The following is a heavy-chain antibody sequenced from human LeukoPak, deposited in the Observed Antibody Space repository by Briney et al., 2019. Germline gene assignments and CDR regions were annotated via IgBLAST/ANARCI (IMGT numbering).Heavy chain of an antibody. CDR1: GGSISSYY. CDR2: IYYSGST. D-gene: IGHD3-10*01. Sequence: SETLSLTCTVSGGSISSYYWGWIRQPPGKGLEWIGSIYYSGSTYYNPSLKSRVTISVDTSKNQFSLKLSSVTAADTAVYYCASPGITKFDYWGQGTLVTVSS. V-gene: IGHV4-39*01. CDR3: ASPGITKFDY. J-gene: IGHJ4*02.